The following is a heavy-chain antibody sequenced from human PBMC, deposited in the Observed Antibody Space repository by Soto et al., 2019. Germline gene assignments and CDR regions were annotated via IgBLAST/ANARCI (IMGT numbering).Heavy chain of an antibody. V-gene: IGHV3-21*01. J-gene: IGHJ6*02. Sequence: EVQLVASGGGLVKPGGSLRLSCISSGFTFRTYTMNWVRQAPGKGLEWVSGIRGFSPYTFYAESVKGRFTISRDNTKNSLYLQMNSRRAEDTAVYYWARDRGYDAHDYYYNAMDVWGQGTTVTVSS. CDR2: IRGFSPYT. D-gene: IGHD3-10*01. CDR1: GFTFRTYT. CDR3: ARDRGYDAHDYYYNAMDV.